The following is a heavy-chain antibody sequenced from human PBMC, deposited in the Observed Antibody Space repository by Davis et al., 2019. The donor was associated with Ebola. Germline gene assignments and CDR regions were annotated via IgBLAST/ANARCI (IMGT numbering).Heavy chain of an antibody. J-gene: IGHJ4*02. CDR1: GYSFTSYW. D-gene: IGHD1-26*01. CDR3: ARLQGGSGSNYYFDY. V-gene: IGHV5-51*01. Sequence: GESLKISCKGSGYSFTSYWIGWVRQMPGKGLEWMGIIYPGDSDTRYSPSFQGQVTISADKSISTAYLQWSSLKASDTAMYYCARLQGGSGSNYYFDYWGQGTLVTVSS. CDR2: IYPGDSDT.